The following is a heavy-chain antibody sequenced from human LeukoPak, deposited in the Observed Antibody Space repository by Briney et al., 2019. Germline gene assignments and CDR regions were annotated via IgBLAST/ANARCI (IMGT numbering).Heavy chain of an antibody. V-gene: IGHV3-30*04. CDR1: GFTFSSYA. J-gene: IGHJ4*02. CDR2: ISYDGSNK. Sequence: GGSLRLSCAASGFTFSSYAMHWVRQAPGKGLEWVAVISYDGSNKYYADSVKGRFTISRDNSKNTLYLQMNSLRAEDTAVYYCASEITMAEVYWGQGTLVTVSS. CDR3: ASEITMAEVY. D-gene: IGHD3-10*01.